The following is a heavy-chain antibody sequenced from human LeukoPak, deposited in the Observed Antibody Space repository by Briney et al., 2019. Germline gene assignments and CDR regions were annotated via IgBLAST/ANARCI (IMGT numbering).Heavy chain of an antibody. CDR2: FYPEDGET. CDR1: GYTLTELS. J-gene: IGHJ4*02. D-gene: IGHD3-10*01. CDR3: ATDIFPPSAITMVRGVHFDY. Sequence: ASVTVSCKVSGYTLTELSMHWVRQAPGKGLEWMGGFYPEDGETIYAQKFQGRVTMTEDTSTDTAYMELSSLRSEDTAVYYCATDIFPPSAITMVRGVHFDYWGQGTLVTVSS. V-gene: IGHV1-24*01.